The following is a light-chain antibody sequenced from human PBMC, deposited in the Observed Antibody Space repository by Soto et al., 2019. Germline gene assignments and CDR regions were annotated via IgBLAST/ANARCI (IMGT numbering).Light chain of an antibody. CDR1: SSNIGAGYG. V-gene: IGLV1-40*01. CDR2: GNN. CDR3: QSYDNNLNGGV. Sequence: QSVLTQPPSVSGAPGQRVTISCTGSSSNIGAGYGVHWYQQAPGAVPKLIIYGNNNRPSGVPDRISGSKSGTSVTLAITGLQADDEADYYCQSYDNNLNGGVFGGGTEVTVL. J-gene: IGLJ3*02.